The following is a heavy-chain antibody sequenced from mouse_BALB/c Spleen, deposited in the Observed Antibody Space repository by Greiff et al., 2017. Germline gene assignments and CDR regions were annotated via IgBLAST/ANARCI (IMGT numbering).Heavy chain of an antibody. CDR3: VRAYYDYPYYAMDY. D-gene: IGHD2-4*01. CDR2: IWTGGGT. J-gene: IGHJ4*01. Sequence: QVQLQQSGPGLVAPSQSLSITCTVSGFSLTSYDISWIRQPPGKGLEWLGVIWTGGGTNYNSAFMSRLSISKDNSKSQVFLKMNSLQTDDTAIYYCVRAYYDYPYYAMDYWGQGTSVTVSS. V-gene: IGHV2-9-2*01. CDR1: GFSLTSYD.